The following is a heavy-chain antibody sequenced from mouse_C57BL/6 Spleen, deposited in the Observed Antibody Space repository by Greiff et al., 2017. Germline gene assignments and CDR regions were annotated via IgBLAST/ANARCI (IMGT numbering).Heavy chain of an antibody. Sequence: VQLQESGAELVRPGTSVKVSCKASGYAFTNYLIEWVKQRPGQGLEWIGVINPGSGGTNYNEKFKGKATLTADKSSSTAYMQLSSLTSEDSAVYFCARAGTGSYYAMDYWGQGTSVTVSS. CDR1: GYAFTNYL. J-gene: IGHJ4*01. CDR3: ARAGTGSYYAMDY. D-gene: IGHD4-1*01. CDR2: INPGSGGT. V-gene: IGHV1-54*01.